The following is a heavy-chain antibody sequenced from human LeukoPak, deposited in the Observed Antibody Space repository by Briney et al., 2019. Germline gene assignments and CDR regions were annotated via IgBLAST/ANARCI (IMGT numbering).Heavy chain of an antibody. CDR2: ISAYNGNT. CDR3: ARGTGTTGYFDY. CDR1: GYTFTRYG. D-gene: IGHD1-7*01. J-gene: IGHJ4*02. V-gene: IGHV1-18*01. Sequence: ASVKVSCKASGYTFTRYGISWVRQAPGQGLEWMGWISAYNGNTNYAQKLHGRVTMTTDTSTSTAYMELSSLRSEDTAVYYCARGTGTTGYFDYWGQGTLVTVSS.